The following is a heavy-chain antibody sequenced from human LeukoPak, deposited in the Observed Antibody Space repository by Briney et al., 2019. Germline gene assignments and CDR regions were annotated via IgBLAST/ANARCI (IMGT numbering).Heavy chain of an antibody. Sequence: GGSLRLSCAASGFTFSSYGMHWVRQAPGKGLEWVAFIRYDGSNKYYADSVKGRFTISRDNSKNTLYLQMNSLRAEDTAVYYCAKVPQPYSSSWFDPWGQGTLVTVSS. J-gene: IGHJ5*02. CDR3: AKVPQPYSSSWFDP. D-gene: IGHD6-13*01. CDR1: GFTFSSYG. V-gene: IGHV3-30*02. CDR2: IRYDGSNK.